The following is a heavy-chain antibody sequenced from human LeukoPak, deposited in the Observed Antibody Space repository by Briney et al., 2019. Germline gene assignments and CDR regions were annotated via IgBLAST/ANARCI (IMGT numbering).Heavy chain of an antibody. CDR3: ARWAYSSSWQNFDY. CDR2: ISAYNGNT. V-gene: IGHV1-18*04. Sequence: GASVKVSCKTSGYTFTDSYIHWVRQAPGQGLEWMGWISAYNGNTNYAQKLQGRVTMTTDTSTSTAYMELRSLRSDDTAVYYCARWAYSSSWQNFDYWGQGTLVTVSS. D-gene: IGHD6-13*01. CDR1: GYTFTDSY. J-gene: IGHJ4*02.